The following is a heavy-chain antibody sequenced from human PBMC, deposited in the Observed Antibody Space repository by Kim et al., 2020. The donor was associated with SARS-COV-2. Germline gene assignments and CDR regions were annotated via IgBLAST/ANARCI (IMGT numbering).Heavy chain of an antibody. CDR2: IYPGDSDT. D-gene: IGHD3-10*01. CDR3: ARLRYYGSGIGGYFDY. V-gene: IGHV5-51*01. Sequence: GESLKISCKGSGYSFTNYWIGWVRQMPGKGLEWVGIIYPGDSDTRYSPSFQGQVTISTDNSISTAYLQWSSLKASDTAMYYCARLRYYGSGIGGYFDYWGQGTLVTVSS. CDR1: GYSFTNYW. J-gene: IGHJ4*02.